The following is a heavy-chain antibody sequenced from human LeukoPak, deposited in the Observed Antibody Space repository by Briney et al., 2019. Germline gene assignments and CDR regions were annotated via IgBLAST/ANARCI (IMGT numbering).Heavy chain of an antibody. CDR3: ANEYDSSGYFV. CDR2: IYSGGST. CDR1: GFTVSSNY. D-gene: IGHD3-22*01. J-gene: IGHJ4*02. V-gene: IGHV3-53*01. Sequence: GGSLRLSCAASGFTVSSNYMSWVRQAPGKGLEWVSVIYSGGSTYYADSVRGRFTISRDNSKNTLYLQMNSLRAEDTAVYYCANEYDSSGYFVWGQGTLVTVSS.